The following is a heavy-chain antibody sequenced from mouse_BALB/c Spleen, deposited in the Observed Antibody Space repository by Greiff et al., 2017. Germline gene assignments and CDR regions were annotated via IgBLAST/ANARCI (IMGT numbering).Heavy chain of an antibody. J-gene: IGHJ2*01. D-gene: IGHD2-4*01. CDR2: IDPSASYT. CDR3: ARNCYDYDNFDY. CDR1: GYTFTSYW. Sequence: QVQLQQPGAELVKPGASVKLSCKASGYTFTSYWMHWVKQRPGQGLEWIGEIDPSASYTNYNQKFKGKATLTVDKSSSTAYMQLSSLTSEDSAVYYCARNCYDYDNFDYWGQGTTLTVSS. V-gene: IGHV1-69*02.